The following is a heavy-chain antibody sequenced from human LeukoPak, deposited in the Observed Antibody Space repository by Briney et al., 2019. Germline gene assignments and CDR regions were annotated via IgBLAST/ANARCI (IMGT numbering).Heavy chain of an antibody. J-gene: IGHJ5*02. Sequence: SETLSLTCAVYGASFSGYYWSWFRQPPGKGLEWIGETSHSGSTNYNPSLKSRVTISVDTSKNQFSLQLSSVTAADTVVYYCARLPYYYGSGSFWFDPWGQGTLVTVSS. CDR3: ARLPYYYGSGSFWFDP. CDR1: GASFSGYY. CDR2: TSHSGST. V-gene: IGHV4-34*01. D-gene: IGHD3-10*01.